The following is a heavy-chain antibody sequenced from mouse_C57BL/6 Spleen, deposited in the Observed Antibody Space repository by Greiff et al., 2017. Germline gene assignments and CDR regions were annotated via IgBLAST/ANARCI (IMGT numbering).Heavy chain of an antibody. CDR3: AILLGYFDV. Sequence: DVKLVESGGGLVKPGGSLKLSCAASGFTFSSYAMSWVRQTPEKRLEWVATISDGGSYTYYPDNVKGRFTISRDNAKNNLYLQMSHLKSEDTAMYYCAILLGYFDVWGTGTTVTVSS. V-gene: IGHV5-4*03. CDR1: GFTFSSYA. CDR2: ISDGGSYT. J-gene: IGHJ1*03.